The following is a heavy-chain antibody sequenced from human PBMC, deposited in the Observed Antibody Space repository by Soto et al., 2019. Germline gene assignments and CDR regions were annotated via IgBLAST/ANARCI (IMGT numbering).Heavy chain of an antibody. CDR2: ISYDGSNK. Sequence: QVQLVESGGGVVQPGRSLRLSCGASGCTFSSYGMHWVRQAPGKGLEWVAVISYDGSNKYYADSVKGRFTISRDNSKNTLYLQMNSLRAEDTAVYYCAKDRGCSGGSCYSHYYYYGMDVWGQGTTVTVSS. V-gene: IGHV3-30*18. CDR3: AKDRGCSGGSCYSHYYYYGMDV. CDR1: GCTFSSYG. J-gene: IGHJ6*02. D-gene: IGHD2-15*01.